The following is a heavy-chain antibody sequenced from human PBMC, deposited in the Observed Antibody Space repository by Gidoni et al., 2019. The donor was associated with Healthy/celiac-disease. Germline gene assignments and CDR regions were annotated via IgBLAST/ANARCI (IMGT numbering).Heavy chain of an antibody. V-gene: IGHV3-23*01. Sequence: EVQLLESGGGLVQPGGSLSLSCAASGFTFSSYAMSWVRQAPGKGLEWVSAIRGSGGSTYYADSVKGRFTISRDNSKNTLYLQMNSLRAEDTAVYYCETLDYSYYYYYMDVWGKGTTVTVSS. J-gene: IGHJ6*03. D-gene: IGHD4-4*01. CDR1: GFTFSSYA. CDR3: ETLDYSYYYYYMDV. CDR2: IRGSGGST.